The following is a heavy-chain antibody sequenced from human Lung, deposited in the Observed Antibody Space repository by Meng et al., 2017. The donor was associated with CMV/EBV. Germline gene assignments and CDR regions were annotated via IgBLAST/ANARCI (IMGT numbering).Heavy chain of an antibody. CDR1: GGSFSGYY. Sequence: GSLRLXXAVYGGSFSGYYWSWIRQPPGKGLEWIGEINHSGSTNYNPSLKSRVTISVDTSKNQFSLKLSSVTAADTAVYYCAREGITGTTGFDPWGQGTLVTVSS. V-gene: IGHV4-34*01. D-gene: IGHD1-7*01. CDR3: AREGITGTTGFDP. J-gene: IGHJ5*02. CDR2: INHSGST.